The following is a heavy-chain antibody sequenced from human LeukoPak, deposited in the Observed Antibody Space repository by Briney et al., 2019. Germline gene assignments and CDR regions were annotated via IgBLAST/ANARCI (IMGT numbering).Heavy chain of an antibody. D-gene: IGHD7-27*01. CDR2: ISYDGSNK. CDR3: AKDRNWGLLDY. V-gene: IGHV3-30*18. J-gene: IGHJ4*02. Sequence: GGSLRLSCAASGFTFSSYGMHWVRQAPGKGLEWVAVISYDGSNKYYADSVKGRFTISRDNSENTLYLQMNSLRAEDTAVYYCAKDRNWGLLDYWGQGILVTVSS. CDR1: GFTFSSYG.